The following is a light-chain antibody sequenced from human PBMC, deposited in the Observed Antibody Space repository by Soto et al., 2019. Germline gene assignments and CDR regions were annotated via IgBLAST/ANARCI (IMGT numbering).Light chain of an antibody. V-gene: IGKV3-15*01. J-gene: IGKJ1*01. CDR3: QQNKEWPGT. CDR1: QSVSSY. CDR2: DAS. Sequence: EIVMTQSPATLSVSPGERVTLSCRASQSVSSYLAWFQQKPGQPPSLLIYDASTRAPGIPVRFSGSGSGTEFALTISSLQSEDFGIYYCQQNKEWPGTFGQGTKVEIK.